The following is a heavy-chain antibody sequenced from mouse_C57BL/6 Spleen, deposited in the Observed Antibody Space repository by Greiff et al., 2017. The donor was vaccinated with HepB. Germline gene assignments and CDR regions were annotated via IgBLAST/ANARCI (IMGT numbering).Heavy chain of an antibody. CDR2: ISGGGGNT. CDR3: ARHDYDYDGAMDY. V-gene: IGHV5-9*01. Sequence: DVKLVESGGGLVKPGGSLKLSCAASGFTFSSYTMSWVRQTPEKRLEWVATISGGGGNTYYPDSVKGRFTISRDNAKNTLYLQMSSLRSEDTALYYCARHDYDYDGAMDYWGQGTSVTVSS. J-gene: IGHJ4*01. D-gene: IGHD2-4*01. CDR1: GFTFSSYT.